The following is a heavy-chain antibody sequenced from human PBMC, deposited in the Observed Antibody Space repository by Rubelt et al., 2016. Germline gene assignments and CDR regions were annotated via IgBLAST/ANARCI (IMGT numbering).Heavy chain of an antibody. CDR1: GGSFSGYY. CDR3: ARGRSYYAAY. Sequence: QVQLQQWGAGLLKPSETLSLTCAVYGGSFSGYYWSWIRQPPGKGLEWIGELNHSGSTNYNPALKSRVTVSVDPSKGQFSLKVSSVTAADTAVYYCARGRSYYAAYWGQGTRVTVSS. J-gene: IGHJ4*02. CDR2: LNHSGST. V-gene: IGHV4-34*01. D-gene: IGHD1-26*01.